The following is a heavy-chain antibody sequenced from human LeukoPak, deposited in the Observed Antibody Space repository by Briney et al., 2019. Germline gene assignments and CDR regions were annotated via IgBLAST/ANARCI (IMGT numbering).Heavy chain of an antibody. Sequence: GESPKISCKGSGYSFTSYWIGWVRQMPGKGLEWMGIIYPGDSDTRYSPSFQGQVTISADKSISTAYLQWSSLKASDTAMYYCARSRSSSFIWFDPWGQGTLVTVSP. V-gene: IGHV5-51*01. CDR3: ARSRSSSFIWFDP. CDR1: GYSFTSYW. D-gene: IGHD6-13*01. CDR2: IYPGDSDT. J-gene: IGHJ5*02.